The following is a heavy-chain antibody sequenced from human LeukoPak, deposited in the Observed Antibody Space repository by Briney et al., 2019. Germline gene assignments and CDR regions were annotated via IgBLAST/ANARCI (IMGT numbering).Heavy chain of an antibody. CDR1: GYTFTSDA. Sequence: ASVKVSCKASGYTFTSDAINWVRQAPGQGLEWIGWISAYNGNTKHAQKLQGRVTMTTVTSTSTAYMELRSLRSDDTAVYYCARDPLYYYDSSGYYGWFDPWGQGTLVTVSS. V-gene: IGHV1-18*01. CDR3: ARDPLYYYDSSGYYGWFDP. CDR2: ISAYNGNT. J-gene: IGHJ5*02. D-gene: IGHD3-22*01.